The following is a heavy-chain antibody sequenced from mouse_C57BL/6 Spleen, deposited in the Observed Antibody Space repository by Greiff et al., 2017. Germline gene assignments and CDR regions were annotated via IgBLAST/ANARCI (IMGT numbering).Heavy chain of an antibody. CDR2: IYPRDGST. CDR1: GYTFTSYD. D-gene: IGHD2-3*01. J-gene: IGHJ3*01. V-gene: IGHV1-85*01. Sequence: QVQLKQSGPELVKPGASVKLSCKASGYTFTSYDINWVKQRPGQGLEWIGWIYPRDGSTKYNEKFKGKATLTVDTSSSTAYMELHSLTSEDSAVYFCASASGSSYDGYSWFAYWGQGTLVTVSA. CDR3: ASASGSSYDGYSWFAY.